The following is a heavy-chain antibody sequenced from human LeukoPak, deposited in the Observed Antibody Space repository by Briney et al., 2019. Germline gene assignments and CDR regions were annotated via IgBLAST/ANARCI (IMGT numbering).Heavy chain of an antibody. D-gene: IGHD6-13*01. V-gene: IGHV6-1*01. Sequence: PSQTLSLTCAISVDSVSSNSAAWNWIGQSPSRGLEWLGRTYYRSKRYNDYAVSVKSRITINPDTSKNQFSLQLNSVTPEDTAVYYCARGVFGSSWYSYYFDYWGQGTLVTVSS. CDR1: VDSVSSNSAA. J-gene: IGHJ4*02. CDR2: TYYRSKRYN. CDR3: ARGVFGSSWYSYYFDY.